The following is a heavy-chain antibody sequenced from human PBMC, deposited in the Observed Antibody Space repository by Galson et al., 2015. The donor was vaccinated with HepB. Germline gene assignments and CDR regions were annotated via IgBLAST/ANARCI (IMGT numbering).Heavy chain of an antibody. CDR2: ISYDGSNK. D-gene: IGHD3-10*01. CDR1: GFTFSSYG. J-gene: IGHJ4*02. V-gene: IGHV3-30*18. CDR3: AKAHGPMVRGVDNPFFDY. Sequence: SLRLSCAASGFTFSSYGMHWVRQAPGKGLEWVAVISYDGSNKYYADSVKGRFTISRDNSKNTLYLQMNSLRAEDTAVYYCAKAHGPMVRGVDNPFFDYWGQGTLVTVSS.